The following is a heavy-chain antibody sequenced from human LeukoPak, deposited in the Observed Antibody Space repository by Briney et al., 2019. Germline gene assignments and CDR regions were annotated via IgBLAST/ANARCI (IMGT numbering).Heavy chain of an antibody. Sequence: PGGSLRLSCATSGFTFSSYAMSWVRQAPGKGLEWVANIKQDGSEKYYVDSVKGRFTISRDNAKNSLYLQMNSLRAEDTAVYYCAREGSSMLGNDYWGQGTLVTVSS. CDR1: GFTFSSYA. J-gene: IGHJ4*02. V-gene: IGHV3-7*01. CDR2: IKQDGSEK. D-gene: IGHD3-10*02. CDR3: AREGSSMLGNDY.